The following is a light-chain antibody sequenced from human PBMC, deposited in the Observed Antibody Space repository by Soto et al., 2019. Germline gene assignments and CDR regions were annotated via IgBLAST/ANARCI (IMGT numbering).Light chain of an antibody. V-gene: IGLV2-8*01. CDR1: SSDIGGFRY. J-gene: IGLJ1*01. CDR2: DVS. Sequence: QSALTQPPSASGSPGQSVTISCTGTSSDIGGFRYVSWYQQYPGKAPTLISSDVSKRPSGVPDRFSASKSGNTASLTVSGLQAEDEAEYYCSSYRGNNKDLVFGPGTQLTVL. CDR3: SSYRGNNKDLV.